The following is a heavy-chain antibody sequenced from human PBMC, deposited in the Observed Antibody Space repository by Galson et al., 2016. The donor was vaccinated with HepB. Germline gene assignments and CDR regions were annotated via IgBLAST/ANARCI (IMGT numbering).Heavy chain of an antibody. D-gene: IGHD2-21*02. Sequence: GSTSYNPSLKSRVTISLATSKKHFSLKLSSVTAADTAVYYCARSPLAYCSGDCYRDAFDIWGKGTMVAGAS. CDR2: GST. CDR3: ARSPLAYCSGDCYRDAFDI. V-gene: IGHV4-31*02. J-gene: IGHJ3*02.